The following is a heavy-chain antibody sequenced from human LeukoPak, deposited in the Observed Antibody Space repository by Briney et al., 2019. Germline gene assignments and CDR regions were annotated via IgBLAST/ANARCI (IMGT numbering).Heavy chain of an antibody. Sequence: GASVKVSCKASGYTFTSYDINWVRQATGQGLEWMGWMNPNSGNTGYAQKFQGRVTMTRNTSISTAYMELSSLRSEDTAVYYCARPGDSSGWWAYDYWGQGTLVTVSS. V-gene: IGHV1-8*01. CDR3: ARPGDSSGWWAYDY. D-gene: IGHD6-19*01. CDR1: GYTFTSYD. CDR2: MNPNSGNT. J-gene: IGHJ4*02.